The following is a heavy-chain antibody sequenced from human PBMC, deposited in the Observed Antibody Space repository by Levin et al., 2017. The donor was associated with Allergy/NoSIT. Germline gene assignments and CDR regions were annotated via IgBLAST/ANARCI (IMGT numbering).Heavy chain of an antibody. D-gene: IGHD2-2*01. Sequence: SETLSLTCTVSGGSISSYYWSWIRQPPGKGLEWIGYIYYSGSTNYNPSLKSRVTISVDTSKNQFSLKLSSVTAADTAVYYCARFVVVPAASQGYYYYYGMDVWGQGTTVTVSS. CDR2: IYYSGST. J-gene: IGHJ6*02. CDR3: ARFVVVPAASQGYYYYYGMDV. V-gene: IGHV4-59*01. CDR1: GGSISSYY.